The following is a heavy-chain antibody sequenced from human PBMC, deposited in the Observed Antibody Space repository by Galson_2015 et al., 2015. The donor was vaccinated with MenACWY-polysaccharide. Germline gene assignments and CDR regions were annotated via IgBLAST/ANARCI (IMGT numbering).Heavy chain of an antibody. D-gene: IGHD2-2*02. J-gene: IGHJ6*02. CDR3: ATVPSAILGLNDDYYYGLEV. Sequence: SLRLSCAASGFTFSSYVMTWVRQAPGKGLEWVSGVSGSGGTTDYADSVKGRFTISRDNSRSTVYLHMNSLRAEDTAVYYCATVPSAILGLNDDYYYGLEVWGQGTTVTVSS. CDR1: GFTFSSYV. V-gene: IGHV3-23*01. CDR2: VSGSGGTT.